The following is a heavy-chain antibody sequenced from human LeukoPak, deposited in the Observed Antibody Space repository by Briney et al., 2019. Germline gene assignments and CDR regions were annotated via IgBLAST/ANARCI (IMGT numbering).Heavy chain of an antibody. CDR2: IYNRGST. CDR3: ARERGYERSGYYSSYFDY. Sequence: SETLSLTCTVSGGSISSYYWTWIRQPPGKGLEWIGHIYNRGSTDYNPSLKSRVTMSLDTSKNQFSLKLSSVTAADTAVYYCARERGYERSGYYSSYFDYWGQGTLVTVSS. D-gene: IGHD3-22*01. CDR1: GGSISSYY. V-gene: IGHV4-59*01. J-gene: IGHJ4*02.